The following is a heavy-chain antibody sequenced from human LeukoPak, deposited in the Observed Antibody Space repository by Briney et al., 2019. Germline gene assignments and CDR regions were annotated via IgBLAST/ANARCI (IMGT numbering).Heavy chain of an antibody. D-gene: IGHD1-7*01. CDR2: IVVGSGNT. Sequence: ASVKVSCKASGFTFTSSAVQWVRQARGQRLEWIGWIVVGSGNTNYAQKFQERVTITRDMSTSTAYMELSSLRSEDTAVYYCARLGEVTGTINWFDPWGQGTLVTVSS. CDR3: ARLGEVTGTINWFDP. CDR1: GFTFTSSA. J-gene: IGHJ5*02. V-gene: IGHV1-58*01.